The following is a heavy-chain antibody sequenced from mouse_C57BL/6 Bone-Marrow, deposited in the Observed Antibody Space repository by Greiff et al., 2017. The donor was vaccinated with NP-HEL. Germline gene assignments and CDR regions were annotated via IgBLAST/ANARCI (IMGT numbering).Heavy chain of an antibody. V-gene: IGHV1-42*01. D-gene: IGHD4-1*01. CDR3: ARATGWAMDY. CDR1: GYSFTGYY. Sequence: VQLQQSGPELVKPGASVKISCKASGYSFTGYYMNWVKQSPEKSLEWIGEINPSTGGTTYNQKFKAKATLTVDNSSSTAYMQLKSLTSEDSAVYYCARATGWAMDYWGQGTSVTVSS. J-gene: IGHJ4*01. CDR2: INPSTGGT.